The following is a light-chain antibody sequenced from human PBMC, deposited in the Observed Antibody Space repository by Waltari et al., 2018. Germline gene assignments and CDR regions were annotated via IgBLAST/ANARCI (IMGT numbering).Light chain of an antibody. J-gene: IGLJ2*01. CDR3: VLYRASGRWF. Sequence: QTVVTQEPSVSVSPGGTVTLTCALSSGSVSASFYPSWYQQTPGQAPRTLTYSSCARVVGVPNRCSCSIVGNSAGLYLAGYQADDEDDYCCVLYRASGRWFFGRGTKLTVL. CDR2: SSC. V-gene: IGLV8-61*01. CDR1: SGSVSASFY.